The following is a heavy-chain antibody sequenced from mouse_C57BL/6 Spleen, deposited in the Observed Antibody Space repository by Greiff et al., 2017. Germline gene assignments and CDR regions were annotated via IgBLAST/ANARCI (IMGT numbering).Heavy chain of an antibody. J-gene: IGHJ1*03. CDR3: ARQVRRPGALDG. V-gene: IGHV1-80*01. Sequence: VQLQQSGAELVKPGASVKISCTASGYAFSSYWMNWVKQRPGKGLEWIGQIYPGDGETNYNGKFKGKATLTADKSSSTAYMQLSSLTSEDSAVYFCARQVRRPGALDGWGKGTTVTVSS. D-gene: IGHD3-2*02. CDR1: GYAFSSYW. CDR2: IYPGDGET.